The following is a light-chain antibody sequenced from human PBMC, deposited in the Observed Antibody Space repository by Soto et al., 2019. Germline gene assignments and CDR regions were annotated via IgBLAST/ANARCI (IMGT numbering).Light chain of an antibody. CDR2: DAS. V-gene: IGKV3-11*01. J-gene: IGKJ1*01. CDR1: QSVSSY. Sequence: EIVLTQSPATLSLSPGEGATLSCRASQSVSSYLAWYQQKPGQAPRLLIYDASNRATGIPARFSGSGSGTDVTLIISSLEPEDVAVYYCQQRSNWPVTFGLGTKVEV. CDR3: QQRSNWPVT.